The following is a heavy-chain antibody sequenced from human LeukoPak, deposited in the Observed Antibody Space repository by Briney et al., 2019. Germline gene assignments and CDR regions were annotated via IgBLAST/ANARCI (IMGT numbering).Heavy chain of an antibody. J-gene: IGHJ4*02. D-gene: IGHD2-2*01. Sequence: GGSLSLSCAVAGFTVSTDYMSWVRHAPGNGLEGGSVIYSGGSTFYPDSVKGRFTISRDNSTNTLSLPMATLSAAASAVYYCLSRSPRYCSSITCQTQPSDYWGRGALVTVSS. V-gene: IGHV3-53*01. CDR1: GFTVSTDY. CDR3: LSRSPRYCSSITCQTQPSDY. CDR2: IYSGGST.